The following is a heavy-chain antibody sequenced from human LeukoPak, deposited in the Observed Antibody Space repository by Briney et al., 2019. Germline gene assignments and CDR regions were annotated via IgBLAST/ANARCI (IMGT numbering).Heavy chain of an antibody. CDR2: IGTAGDT. V-gene: IGHV3-13*01. D-gene: IGHD3-22*01. Sequence: GGSLRLSCAASGFAFSSYDMHWVRHATGKGLEWVSAIGTAGDTYYPGSVKGRFTISRENAKNSLYLQMNSLRAGDTAVYYCARGHSSGYTYYFDYWGQGTLVTVSS. J-gene: IGHJ4*02. CDR3: ARGHSSGYTYYFDY. CDR1: GFAFSSYD.